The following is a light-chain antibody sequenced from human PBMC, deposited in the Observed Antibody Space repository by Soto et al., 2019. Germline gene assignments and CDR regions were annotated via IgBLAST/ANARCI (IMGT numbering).Light chain of an antibody. J-gene: IGKJ2*01. CDR2: DAS. V-gene: IGKV1-5*01. Sequence: DMPLTQSPTTLSASVGDRVTITCRASQNIRSWLAWYQQKPGKAPKVLIYDASTLESGVPSRFSGSGFGTEFTLTISSLQPDDFATEYCQHYNGYFGQGTKLEIK. CDR3: QHYNGY. CDR1: QNIRSW.